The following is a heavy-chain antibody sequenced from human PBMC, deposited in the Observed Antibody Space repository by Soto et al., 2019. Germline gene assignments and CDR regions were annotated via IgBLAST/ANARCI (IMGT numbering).Heavy chain of an antibody. CDR2: IYYSGST. D-gene: IGHD3-10*01. V-gene: IGHV4-39*01. J-gene: IGHJ4*02. Sequence: PSETLSLTCTVSGGSISSSSYYWGWIRQPPGKGLEWIGSIYYSGSTYYNPSLESRVTISVDTSKNQFSLKLSSVTAADTAVYYCARLTLLWFGADYWGQGTLVTVSS. CDR3: ARLTLLWFGADY. CDR1: GGSISSSSYY.